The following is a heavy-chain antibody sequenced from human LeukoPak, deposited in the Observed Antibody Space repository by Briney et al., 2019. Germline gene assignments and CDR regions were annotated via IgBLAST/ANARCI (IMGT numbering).Heavy chain of an antibody. Sequence: SVKVSCKASGGTFSSYTISWVRQAPGQGLEWMGRIIPILGIASYAQKFQGGVTITADKSTSTAYMELSSLRSEDTAVYYCARLYYYDSSGYQGGYYYMDVWGKGTTVTVSS. V-gene: IGHV1-69*02. J-gene: IGHJ6*03. CDR3: ARLYYYDSSGYQGGYYYMDV. D-gene: IGHD3-22*01. CDR1: GGTFSSYT. CDR2: IIPILGIA.